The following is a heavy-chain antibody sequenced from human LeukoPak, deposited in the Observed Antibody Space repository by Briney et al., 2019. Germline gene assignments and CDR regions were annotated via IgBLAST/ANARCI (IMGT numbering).Heavy chain of an antibody. J-gene: IGHJ4*02. CDR1: GYTFTSYG. CDR2: ISAYNGNT. V-gene: IGHV1-18*01. D-gene: IGHD3-16*01. CDR3: AGGSPFEGPYDY. Sequence: ASVKVSCKASGYTFTSYGISWVRQAPGQGLEWMGWISAYNGNTNYAQKLQGRVTMTTDTSTSTAYMELRSLRSEDTAVYYCAGGSPFEGPYDYWGQGTLVTVSS.